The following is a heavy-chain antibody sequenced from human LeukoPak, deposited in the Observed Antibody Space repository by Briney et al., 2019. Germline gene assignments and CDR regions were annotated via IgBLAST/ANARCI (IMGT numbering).Heavy chain of an antibody. V-gene: IGHV3-23*01. CDR1: GFTFSSYA. CDR3: ARPWDYDSSGYYPHFDY. Sequence: QPGGSLRLSCAASGFTFSSYAMSWVRQAPGKGLEWVSAISGSGGSTYYADSVKGRFTISRDNSKNTLYLQMNSLRAEDTAVYYCARPWDYDSSGYYPHFDYWGQGTLVTVSS. D-gene: IGHD3-22*01. CDR2: ISGSGGST. J-gene: IGHJ4*02.